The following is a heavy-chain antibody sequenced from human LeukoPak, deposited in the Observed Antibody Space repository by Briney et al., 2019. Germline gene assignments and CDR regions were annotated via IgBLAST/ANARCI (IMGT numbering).Heavy chain of an antibody. D-gene: IGHD6-19*01. V-gene: IGHV3-23*01. CDR3: AKRHSSGWQYFDY. Sequence: GGSLRLSCAASGFTFSSYAMSWVRQAPGKGLEWVSGISGSGGSTYYADSEKGRFTISRDNSKNTLYLQMNSLRAEDTAVYFCAKRHSSGWQYFDYWGQGTLVTVSS. CDR2: ISGSGGST. J-gene: IGHJ4*02. CDR1: GFTFSSYA.